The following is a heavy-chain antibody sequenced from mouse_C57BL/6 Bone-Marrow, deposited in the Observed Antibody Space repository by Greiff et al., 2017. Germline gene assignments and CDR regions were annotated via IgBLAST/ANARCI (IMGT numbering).Heavy chain of an antibody. D-gene: IGHD1-1*01. CDR3: AREGRYYFDY. CDR1: GYTFTSYW. CDR2: IDPSDSYT. Sequence: VQLQQPGAELVMPGASVKLSCTASGYTFTSYWMHWVKQRPGQGLEWIGEIDPSDSYTNYNQKFKGKSTLTVDKSSSTAYMQLSRLTSEDSAVYYCAREGRYYFDYWGQGTTLTVSS. V-gene: IGHV1-69*01. J-gene: IGHJ2*01.